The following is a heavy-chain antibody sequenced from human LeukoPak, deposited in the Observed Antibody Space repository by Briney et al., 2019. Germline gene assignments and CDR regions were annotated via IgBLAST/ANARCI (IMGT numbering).Heavy chain of an antibody. CDR1: GFTFSTYG. V-gene: IGHV3-30*03. CDR3: ARDGAGRLYLEY. J-gene: IGHJ4*02. CDR2: ISYDGSDK. Sequence: GGSLRLSCAASGFTFSTYGMHWVRQAPGKGLEWVAVISYDGSDKYYVDSGKGRFTISRDNSKNTLYLQMNSLRTEDTAVYYCARDGAGRLYLEYWGQGTLVTVSS. D-gene: IGHD1-26*01.